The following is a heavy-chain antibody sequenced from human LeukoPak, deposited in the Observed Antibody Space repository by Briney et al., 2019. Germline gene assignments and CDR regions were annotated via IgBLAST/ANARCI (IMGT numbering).Heavy chain of an antibody. CDR3: ATDNDVAFDI. CDR2: ITAAGGST. J-gene: IGHJ3*02. CDR1: GFTFSSYV. V-gene: IGHV3-23*01. D-gene: IGHD2-15*01. Sequence: GGSLRLSCAASGFTFSSYVMSWVRQAPGKGLEWVSIITAAGGSTYYADSVKGRFTISRDNSKNTLYLQMNSLRAEDTAVYYCATDNDVAFDIWGQGTMVTVSS.